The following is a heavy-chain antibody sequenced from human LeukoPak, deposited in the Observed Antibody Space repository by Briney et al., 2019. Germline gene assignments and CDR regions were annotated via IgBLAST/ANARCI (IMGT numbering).Heavy chain of an antibody. CDR2: ISWDGGST. D-gene: IGHD3-10*01. CDR3: AKDIPYYGSGSYYGMDV. V-gene: IGHV3-43*01. J-gene: IGHJ6*02. CDR1: GFTFDDYT. Sequence: GGSLRLSCAASGFTFDDYTMHWVRLAPGKGLEWVSLISWDGGSTYYADSVKGRFTISRDNSKNSLYLQMNSLRTEDTALYYCAKDIPYYGSGSYYGMDVWGQGTTVTVSS.